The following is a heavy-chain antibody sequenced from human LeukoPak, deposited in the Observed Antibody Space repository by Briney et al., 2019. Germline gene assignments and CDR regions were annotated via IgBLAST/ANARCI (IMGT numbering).Heavy chain of an antibody. Sequence: SETLSLTCTVSGGSISSYYWSWIRQPPGKGLEWIGYIYYSGSTNYNPSLKSRVTISVDTSKNQFSLKLSSVTAADTAVYYCASHTSPYDSNFFDYWGQGTLVTVSS. D-gene: IGHD3-22*01. CDR2: IYYSGST. CDR1: GGSISSYY. J-gene: IGHJ4*02. V-gene: IGHV4-59*01. CDR3: ASHTSPYDSNFFDY.